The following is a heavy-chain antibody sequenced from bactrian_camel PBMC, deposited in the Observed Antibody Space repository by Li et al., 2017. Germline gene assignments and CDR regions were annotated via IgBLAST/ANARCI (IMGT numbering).Heavy chain of an antibody. J-gene: IGHJ4*01. V-gene: IGHV3S63*01. CDR3: AAADPPWHSAGPRCGEFAY. Sequence: HVQLVESGGGSVQAGGSLRLSCVVSGYDYSSFCMGWFRQSPGQERAGVAWIKRHNGDSNYADSVKARSAISQDNAKNTVYLQMNNLQPDDTALHYCAAADPPWHSAGPRCGEFAYWGQGTQVTVS. D-gene: IGHD7*01. CDR2: IKRHNGDS. CDR1: GYDYSSFC.